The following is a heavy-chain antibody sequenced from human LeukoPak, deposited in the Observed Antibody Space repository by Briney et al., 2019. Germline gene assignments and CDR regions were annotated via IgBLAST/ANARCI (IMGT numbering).Heavy chain of an antibody. V-gene: IGHV1-18*01. J-gene: IGHJ4*02. D-gene: IGHD3-9*01. CDR3: ARDSYDILTGYYAPAPNFADY. CDR1: GYTFTSYG. Sequence: ASVKVSCKASGYTFTSYGISWVRQAPGQGLEWMGWISAYNGNTNYAQKLQGRVTMTTDTSTSTAYMELRSLRSDDTAVYYCARDSYDILTGYYAPAPNFADYWGQGTLVTVSS. CDR2: ISAYNGNT.